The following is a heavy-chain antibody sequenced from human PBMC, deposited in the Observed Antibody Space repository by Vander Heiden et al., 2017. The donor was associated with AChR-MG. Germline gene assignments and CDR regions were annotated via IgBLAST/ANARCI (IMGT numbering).Heavy chain of an antibody. CDR3: ARELTGSFYFDF. D-gene: IGHD1-26*01. CDR1: GFTFTNYH. Sequence: QVQLVQSGAEGKKPGASLKVSCKTSGFTFTNYHMHWVRQAPGQGLEWVGTINPSIDSTHYAQKFQGRVRMTRDTSTKTVYMDMTSLRPEDTAVYFCARELTGSFYFDFWGQGSLVTVSS. V-gene: IGHV1-46*03. J-gene: IGHJ4*02. CDR2: INPSIDST.